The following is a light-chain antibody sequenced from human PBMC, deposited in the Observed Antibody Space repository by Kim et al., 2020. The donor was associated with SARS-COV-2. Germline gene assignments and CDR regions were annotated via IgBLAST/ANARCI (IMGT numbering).Light chain of an antibody. CDR1: QSISSR. CDR2: DAS. V-gene: IGKV1-5*01. CDR3: QQYKSYRT. J-gene: IGKJ1*01. Sequence: GDRVTITCRASQSISSRLAWYQQKPGKAPKLLIYDASSLQSGVPSRFADSGSGTEFTLTISSLQPDDFASYYCQQYKSYRTFGQGNKVDIK.